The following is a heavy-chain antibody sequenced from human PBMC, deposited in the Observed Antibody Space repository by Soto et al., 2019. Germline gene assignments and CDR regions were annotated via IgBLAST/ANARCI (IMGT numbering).Heavy chain of an antibody. Sequence: ASVKVSCKASGYTFTSYGISWVRQAPGQGLEWMGWISAYNGNTNYAQKLQGRVTMTTDTSTSTAYMELRSLRSDDTAVYYCAILVGAITRYYYYYGMDVWGQGTTVTVSS. D-gene: IGHD1-26*01. J-gene: IGHJ6*02. CDR2: ISAYNGNT. CDR1: GYTFTSYG. V-gene: IGHV1-18*01. CDR3: AILVGAITRYYYYYGMDV.